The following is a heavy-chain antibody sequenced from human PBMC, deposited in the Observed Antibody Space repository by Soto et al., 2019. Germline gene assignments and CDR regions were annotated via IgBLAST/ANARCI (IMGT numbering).Heavy chain of an antibody. V-gene: IGHV4-34*01. J-gene: IGHJ4*02. D-gene: IGHD1-26*01. Sequence: QVQLQQWGAGLLKPSETLSLTCAVYGGSFSGYSWTWIRQSPGKGLEWIGQINDGGSANYNPSLKSRIAISVDTSDNVFFLEMSSVTSADTAVYYWAIGLFSETHYSGGWYFFDYWGQGTLVTVSS. CDR3: AIGLFSETHYSGGWYFFDY. CDR1: GGSFSGYS. CDR2: INDGGSA.